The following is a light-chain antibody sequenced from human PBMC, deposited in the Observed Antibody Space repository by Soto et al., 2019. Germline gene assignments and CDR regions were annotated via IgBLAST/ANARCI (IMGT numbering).Light chain of an antibody. J-gene: IGLJ3*02. Sequence: QPVLTQPPSASGTPGQRVTISCSGSSSNIGSNAVNWYQQLPGTAPKLLIYNNNQRPSGVPDRFSGSKSGTSASQAISGLQSEDEADYFCASWDDSLNRVVFGGGTKVTVL. CDR2: NNN. CDR1: SSNIGSNA. CDR3: ASWDDSLNRVV. V-gene: IGLV1-44*01.